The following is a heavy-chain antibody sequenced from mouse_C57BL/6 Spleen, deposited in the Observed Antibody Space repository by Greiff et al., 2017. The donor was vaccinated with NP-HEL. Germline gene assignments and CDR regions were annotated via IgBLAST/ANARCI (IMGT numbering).Heavy chain of an antibody. CDR3: ASDGGLRRAWFAY. CDR2: IWGVGST. Sequence: VQLVESGPGLVAPSQSLSITCTVSGFSFTSYGVDWVRQSPGKGLEWLGVIWGVGSTNYNSALKSRLSISKDNSKSQVFLKMNSLQTDDTAMYYCASDGGLRRAWFAYWGQGTLVTVSA. V-gene: IGHV2-6*01. D-gene: IGHD2-4*01. J-gene: IGHJ3*01. CDR1: GFSFTSYG.